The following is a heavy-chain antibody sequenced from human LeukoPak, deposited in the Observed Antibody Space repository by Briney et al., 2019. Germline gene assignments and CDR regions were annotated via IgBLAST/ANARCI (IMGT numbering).Heavy chain of an antibody. Sequence: PGRSLRLSCAASGFTFSSYAMHWVRQTPGKGLEWVAVISYDGSNKFYADSVKGRFTISRDNSKNTLYLEMNGLRAEDMAVYYCARDPPSFQHWGQGTLVTVSS. CDR3: ARDPPSFQH. J-gene: IGHJ1*01. V-gene: IGHV3-30*04. CDR1: GFTFSSYA. CDR2: ISYDGSNK.